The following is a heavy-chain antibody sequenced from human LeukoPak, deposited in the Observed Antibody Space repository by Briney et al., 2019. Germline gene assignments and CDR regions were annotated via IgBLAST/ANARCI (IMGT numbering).Heavy chain of an antibody. J-gene: IGHJ3*02. CDR1: GGSISSYY. CDR2: IYTSGST. Sequence: SETLSLPFTVSGGSISSYYWSWIRPPAGKGLEWIGRIYTSGSTNYNPSLKSRVTMSVDTSKNQFSLKLSSVTAADTAVYYCARDGGYFRAFDIWGQGTMVTVSS. CDR3: ARDGGYFRAFDI. D-gene: IGHD3-16*01. V-gene: IGHV4-4*07.